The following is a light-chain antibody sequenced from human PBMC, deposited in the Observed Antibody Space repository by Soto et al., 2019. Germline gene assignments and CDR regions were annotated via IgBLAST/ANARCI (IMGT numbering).Light chain of an antibody. CDR2: SAS. J-gene: IGKJ5*01. CDR1: QRINIY. V-gene: IGKV1-39*01. CDR3: QQGFSTPT. Sequence: DIQMTQSPSSLSTSIGDRVTITCRASQRINIYLNWYRQKPGKAPELLIYSASNLQSGVPSRFSGSGSGTDFTLTISGLQSEDFATYYCQQGFSTPTFGQGTRLDIK.